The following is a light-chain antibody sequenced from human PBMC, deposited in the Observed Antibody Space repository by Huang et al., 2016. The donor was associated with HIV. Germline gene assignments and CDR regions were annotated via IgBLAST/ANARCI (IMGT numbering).Light chain of an antibody. V-gene: IGKV4-1*01. Sequence: DIVMTQSPDSLAVSLGGRATINCKSSQSVLYSFNNNNYWAWYQQKPGQPPKLLIYWASTRESGVPDRFSGSGSGTDFTLTISSLQAEDVAVYYCQQYYSSPPAFGPGTKVDIK. CDR3: QQYYSSPPA. CDR2: WAS. CDR1: QSVLYSFNNNNY. J-gene: IGKJ3*01.